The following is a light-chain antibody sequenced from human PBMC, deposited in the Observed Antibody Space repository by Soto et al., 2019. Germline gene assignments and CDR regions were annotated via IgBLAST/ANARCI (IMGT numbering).Light chain of an antibody. Sequence: QSALTQPASVSGSPGQSITISCTGTSSDVGGYNYVSRYQQHPGKAPKLMIYDVSNRPSGVSNRFSGSKSGNTASLTISGLQAEDEADYYCSSYTSSSTLVFGTGTKVT. V-gene: IGLV2-14*01. CDR1: SSDVGGYNY. J-gene: IGLJ1*01. CDR3: SSYTSSSTLV. CDR2: DVS.